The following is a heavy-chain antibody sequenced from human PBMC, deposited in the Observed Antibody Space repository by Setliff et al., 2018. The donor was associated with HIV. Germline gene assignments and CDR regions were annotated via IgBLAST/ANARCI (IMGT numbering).Heavy chain of an antibody. CDR2: INHSGST. J-gene: IGHJ6*03. CDR3: VRSKPEIRYYYDTSGYKCFYYYMDV. CDR1: GGSFTDYY. Sequence: SETLSLTCAVFGGSFTDYYWIWIRQPPGKGLEWIGEINHSGSTHYNPSLKSRFIISVDTSKNQFSLKVNSMTAADTAVYYCVRSKPEIRYYYDTSGYKCFYYYMDVWGKGTTVTVSS. V-gene: IGHV4-34*01. D-gene: IGHD3-22*01.